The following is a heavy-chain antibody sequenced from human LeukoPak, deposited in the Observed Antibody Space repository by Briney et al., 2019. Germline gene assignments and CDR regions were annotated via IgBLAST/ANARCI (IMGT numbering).Heavy chain of an antibody. CDR2: IIPSLDIP. Sequence: SSVKVSCKASGDTFSRYAISWVRQAPGQGLEWMGRIIPSLDIPNYPQKFQGRVTITADKSTSTAYMEVRSLGSEDTAVYYCARLVGGATTPRFDYWGQGTLVTVSS. CDR1: GDTFSRYA. J-gene: IGHJ4*02. V-gene: IGHV1-69*04. D-gene: IGHD1-26*01. CDR3: ARLVGGATTPRFDY.